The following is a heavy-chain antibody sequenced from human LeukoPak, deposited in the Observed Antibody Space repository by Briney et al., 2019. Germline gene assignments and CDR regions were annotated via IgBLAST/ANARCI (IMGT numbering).Heavy chain of an antibody. CDR3: AELGITMIGGV. Sequence: GGSLRLSCAASGLTFSNYEMNWVRQAPGKGLERVSYISSSGSTIYYADSVKGRFTISRDNAKNSLYLQMNSLRAEDTAVYYCAELGITMIGGVWGKGTTVTISS. CDR2: ISSSGSTI. J-gene: IGHJ6*04. CDR1: GLTFSNYE. D-gene: IGHD3-10*02. V-gene: IGHV3-48*03.